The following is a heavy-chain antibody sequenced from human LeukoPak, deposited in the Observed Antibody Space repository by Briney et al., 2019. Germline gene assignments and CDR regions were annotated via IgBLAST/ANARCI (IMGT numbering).Heavy chain of an antibody. CDR1: GFTFDIYG. CDR3: AELGITMIGGV. V-gene: IGHV3-48*04. D-gene: IGHD3-10*02. J-gene: IGHJ6*04. Sequence: GGSLRLSCSASGFTFDIYGMNWVRQAPGKGLEWVSYISSSGSTIYYADSVKGRFTISRDNAKNSLYLQMNSLRAEDTAVYYCAELGITMIGGVWGKGTTVTISS. CDR2: ISSSGSTI.